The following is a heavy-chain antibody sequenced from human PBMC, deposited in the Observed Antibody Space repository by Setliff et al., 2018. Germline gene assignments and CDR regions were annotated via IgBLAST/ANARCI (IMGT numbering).Heavy chain of an antibody. CDR2: VYYSGYT. J-gene: IGHJ2*01. CDR1: GGSVSSTSHY. V-gene: IGHV4-39*07. D-gene: IGHD2-21*01. Sequence: PSETLSLTCNVSGGSVSSTSHYWGWIRQPPGKGMEWIGSVYYSGYTYYNPSLDSRVTMSVDTSKNQFSLKLKSVTAADTAMYYCARAQVVFAISAPVWYFEFWGRGTQVTVSS. CDR3: ARAQVVFAISAPVWYFEF.